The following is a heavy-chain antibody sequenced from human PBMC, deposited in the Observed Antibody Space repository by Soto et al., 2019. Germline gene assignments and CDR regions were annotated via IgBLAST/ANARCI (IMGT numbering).Heavy chain of an antibody. Sequence: PSETLSLTCTVSGGSISSYYWSWIRQPAGKGLEWIGRIYTSGSTNYNPSLKSRVTMSVDTSKNQFSLKLSSLTPADTAVSYCAREDHGYSYGYKWGQGTLVTVSS. D-gene: IGHD5-18*01. CDR3: AREDHGYSYGYK. V-gene: IGHV4-4*07. CDR2: IYTSGST. J-gene: IGHJ4*02. CDR1: GGSISSYY.